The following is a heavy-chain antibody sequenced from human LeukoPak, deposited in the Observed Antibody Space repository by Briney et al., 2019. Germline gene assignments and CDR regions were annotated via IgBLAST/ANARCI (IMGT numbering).Heavy chain of an antibody. Sequence: PGGSLRLSCAASGFTFSSYSMNWVRQAPGKGLEWVSSISSSSSYIYYADSVKGRFTISRDNAKNSPYLQMNSLRAEDTAVYYCARGYDILTGYPDAFDIWGQGTMVTVSS. CDR1: GFTFSSYS. V-gene: IGHV3-21*01. CDR3: ARGYDILTGYPDAFDI. D-gene: IGHD3-9*01. J-gene: IGHJ3*02. CDR2: ISSSSSYI.